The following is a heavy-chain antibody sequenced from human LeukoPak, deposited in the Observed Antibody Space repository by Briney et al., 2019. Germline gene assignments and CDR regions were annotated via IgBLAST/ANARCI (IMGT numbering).Heavy chain of an antibody. CDR2: IYTSGST. V-gene: IGHV4-4*07. CDR1: GGSISSYY. J-gene: IGHJ5*02. CDR3: ALSRPAGGDSSSWYGGWFDP. D-gene: IGHD6-13*01. Sequence: SETLSLTCTVSGGSISSYYWSWIRQPAGKGLEWIGRIYTSGSTNYNPSLKSRVTMSVDTSKNQFSLKLSSVTAADTAVYYCALSRPAGGDSSSWYGGWFDPWGQGTLVTVSS.